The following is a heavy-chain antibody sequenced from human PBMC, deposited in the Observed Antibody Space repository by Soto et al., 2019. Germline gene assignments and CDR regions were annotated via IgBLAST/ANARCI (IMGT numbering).Heavy chain of an antibody. D-gene: IGHD3-3*02. CDR3: ARPMFSIPEILYYYYYGMDV. J-gene: IGHJ6*02. CDR1: GGTYSSYA. Sequence: QVQLVQSGAEVKKPGSSVKVSCKASGGTYSSYAISWVRQAPGQGLEWMGGIIPIFGTANYAQKFQGRVTITADKSTSTAYMELSSLRSEDTAVYYCARPMFSIPEILYYYYYGMDVWGQGTTVTVSS. CDR2: IIPIFGTA. V-gene: IGHV1-69*06.